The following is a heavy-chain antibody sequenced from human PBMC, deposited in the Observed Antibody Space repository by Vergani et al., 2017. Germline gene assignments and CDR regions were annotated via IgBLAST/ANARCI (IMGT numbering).Heavy chain of an antibody. CDR3: ARVGTIAAAGTGYYYMDV. CDR1: GDSLRGHY. V-gene: IGHV4-34*02. J-gene: IGHJ6*03. CDR2: INHSGGT. D-gene: IGHD6-13*01. Sequence: QVQLRQWGAGLVKPSETLSLTCGIYGDSLRGHYWSWIRQSPGKGLEWIGQINHSGGTNYNTSLKSRVTISVDTSKNQFSLKLSAVTAADTAVYYCARVGTIAAAGTGYYYMDVWGKGTTVTVSS.